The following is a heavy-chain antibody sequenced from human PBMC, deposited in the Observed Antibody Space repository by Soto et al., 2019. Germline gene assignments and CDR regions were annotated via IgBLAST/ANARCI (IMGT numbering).Heavy chain of an antibody. D-gene: IGHD2-2*01. J-gene: IGHJ4*02. V-gene: IGHV3-23*01. CDR3: AKAKTYCSSTSCYVPSFDY. CDR2: ISGSGGST. CDR1: GFTFSSYA. Sequence: EVQLLESGGGLVQPGGSLRLSCAASGFTFSSYAMSWVRQAPGKGLEWVSAISGSGGSTYYADSVKGRFTISRDNSKNTLYLQMNSLRAEDTAVYYCAKAKTYCSSTSCYVPSFDYWGQGTLVTVSS.